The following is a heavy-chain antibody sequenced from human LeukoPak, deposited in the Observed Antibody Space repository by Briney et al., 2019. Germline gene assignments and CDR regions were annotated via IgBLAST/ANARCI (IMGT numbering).Heavy chain of an antibody. D-gene: IGHD3-10*01. Sequence: GGSLRLSCAASGFTFDDYAMHWVRQAPGKGLEWVSGISWSSGSIGYADPVKGRFTISRDNAKNSLYLQMNSLRAEDTALYYCAKDISPTTMVRGANAFDIWGQGTMVTVSS. V-gene: IGHV3-9*01. J-gene: IGHJ3*02. CDR2: ISWSSGSI. CDR1: GFTFDDYA. CDR3: AKDISPTTMVRGANAFDI.